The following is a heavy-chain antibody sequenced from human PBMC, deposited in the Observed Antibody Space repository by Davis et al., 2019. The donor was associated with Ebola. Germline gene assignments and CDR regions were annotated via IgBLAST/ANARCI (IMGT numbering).Heavy chain of an antibody. Sequence: SETLSLTCTVSGGSISSYYWSWIRQPPGKGLEWIGYIYYSGSTNYNPSLKSRVTISVDTSKNQFSLKLSSVTAADTAVYYCARIEGVIAGEVDYWGQGTLVTVSS. CDR1: GGSISSYY. V-gene: IGHV4-59*08. CDR3: ARIEGVIAGEVDY. J-gene: IGHJ4*02. CDR2: IYYSGST. D-gene: IGHD2/OR15-2a*01.